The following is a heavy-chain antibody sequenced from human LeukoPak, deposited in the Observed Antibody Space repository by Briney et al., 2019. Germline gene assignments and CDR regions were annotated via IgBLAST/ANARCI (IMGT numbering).Heavy chain of an antibody. D-gene: IGHD5-24*01. CDR3: ARVLRVEMTQDAFDI. V-gene: IGHV4-59*01. CDR1: GGSISSYY. J-gene: IGHJ3*02. Sequence: SETLSLTCTVSGGSISSYYWSWIRQPPGKGLEWIGYIYYSGSTNYSPSLKSRVTISVDTSKNQFSLKLSSVTAADTAVYYCARVLRVEMTQDAFDIWGQGTMVTVSS. CDR2: IYYSGST.